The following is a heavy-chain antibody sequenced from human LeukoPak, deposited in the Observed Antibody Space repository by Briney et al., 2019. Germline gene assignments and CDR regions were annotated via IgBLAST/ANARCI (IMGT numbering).Heavy chain of an antibody. D-gene: IGHD6-25*01. V-gene: IGHV3-74*01. CDR2: INSDGSST. CDR3: ARRSAAKDAFDI. Sequence: GGSLRLSCAASGFTFSSYWMHWVRQAPGKGLVWVSRINSDGSSTSYADSVKGRFTISRDNAKNTLYLQMNSLRAEDTAVYYCARRSAAKDAFDIWGQGTMVTASS. J-gene: IGHJ3*02. CDR1: GFTFSSYW.